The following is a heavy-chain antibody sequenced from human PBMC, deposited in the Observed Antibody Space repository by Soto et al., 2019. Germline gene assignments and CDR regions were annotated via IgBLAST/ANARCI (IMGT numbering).Heavy chain of an antibody. V-gene: IGHV6-1*01. CDR1: GDSVSSNSAA. CDR3: ARALWFGELSDTAQDYYYGMDV. Sequence: PSQTLSLTCAISGDSVSSNSAAWNWIRQSPSRGLEWLGGTYYRSKWYNDYAVSVKSRITINPDTSKNQFSLQLNSVTLEDTAVYYCARALWFGELSDTAQDYYYGMDVWGQGTTVTV. J-gene: IGHJ6*02. CDR2: TYYRSKWYN. D-gene: IGHD3-10*01.